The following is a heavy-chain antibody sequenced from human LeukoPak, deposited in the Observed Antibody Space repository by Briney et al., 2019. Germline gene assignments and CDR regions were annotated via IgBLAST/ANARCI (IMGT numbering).Heavy chain of an antibody. CDR1: GFTFSSYS. D-gene: IGHD3-16*01. CDR3: ARDLAWGAFDY. J-gene: IGHJ4*02. V-gene: IGHV3-23*01. CDR2: VSPPGGGT. Sequence: GGSLRLSCAGSGFTFSSYSMNWVRQAPGKGLEWLSGVSPPGGGTYYADSVKGRFTISRDDSKNTLSLQMNSLRVEDTAVYYCARDLAWGAFDYWGQGTLVTVSS.